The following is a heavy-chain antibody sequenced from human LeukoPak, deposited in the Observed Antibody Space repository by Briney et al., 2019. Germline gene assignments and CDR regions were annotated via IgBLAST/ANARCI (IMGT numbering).Heavy chain of an antibody. CDR2: IIPILGIA. D-gene: IGHD6-13*01. CDR3: AREGGVAAAGNWFDP. Sequence: EASVKVSCKASGATFSSYAISWVRQAHGQGNEWMGRIIPILGIANYAQKFQGRVTITADKSTSTAYMELSSLRSEDTAVYYCAREGGVAAAGNWFDPWGQGTLVTVSS. CDR1: GATFSSYA. J-gene: IGHJ5*02. V-gene: IGHV1-69*04.